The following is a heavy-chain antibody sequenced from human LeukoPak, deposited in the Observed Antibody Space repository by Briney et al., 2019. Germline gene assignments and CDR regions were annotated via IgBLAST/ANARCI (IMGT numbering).Heavy chain of an antibody. Sequence: ASVKVSCKASGYTFTGNYMHWVRQAPGQGLEWMGWISPNSGGINYAQKFQGRVTMTRDTSISTAYMKLSRLRSDDTAVYYCARAGYCSGGSCSDWFDSWGQGTLVTVSS. CDR2: ISPNSGGI. J-gene: IGHJ5*01. CDR3: ARAGYCSGGSCSDWFDS. D-gene: IGHD2-15*01. V-gene: IGHV1-2*02. CDR1: GYTFTGNY.